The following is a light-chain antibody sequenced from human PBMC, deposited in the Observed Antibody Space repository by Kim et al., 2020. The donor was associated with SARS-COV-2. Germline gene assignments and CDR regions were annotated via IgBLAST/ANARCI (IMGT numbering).Light chain of an antibody. V-gene: IGKV3-20*01. CDR3: QQYRRSPWT. CDR2: GAS. Sequence: STGGSATLSCRASQSGSNGCLAWYQQKPGQAPRLLMYGASSIATGVPDRFSGSGSETDFTLTISRLEPDDFAVYYCQQYRRSPWTFGQGTKVDIK. CDR1: QSGSNGC. J-gene: IGKJ1*01.